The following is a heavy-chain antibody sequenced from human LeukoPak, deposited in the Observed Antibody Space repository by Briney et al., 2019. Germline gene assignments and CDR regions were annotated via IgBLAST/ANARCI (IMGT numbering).Heavy chain of an antibody. CDR3: ARRHSGSYWDAFDI. CDR2: IYYSGST. J-gene: IGHJ3*02. V-gene: IGHV4-39*01. Sequence: TSETLSLTCTVSGGSISSSSYYWGWIRQPPGKGLEWIGSIYYSGSTYYNPSLKSRVTISVDTSKNQFSLKLSSVTAADTAVYYCARRHSGSYWDAFDIWGQGTMVTVSS. D-gene: IGHD1-26*01. CDR1: GGSISSSSYY.